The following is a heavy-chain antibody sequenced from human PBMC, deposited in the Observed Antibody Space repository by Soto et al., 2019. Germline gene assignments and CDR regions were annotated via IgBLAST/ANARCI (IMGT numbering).Heavy chain of an antibody. D-gene: IGHD1-26*01. J-gene: IGHJ4*02. CDR2: INSDGSST. V-gene: IGHV3-74*01. CDR3: SRVGGSTWH. Sequence: GSLSLSCAASGLSFSSYWMHWVRQAPGKGLVWVSRINSDGSSTNYADFVKGRFAISRDNAKKTLYLQMNSLRVEDTAVYYCSRVGGSTWHWGQGTLVTVSS. CDR1: GLSFSSYW.